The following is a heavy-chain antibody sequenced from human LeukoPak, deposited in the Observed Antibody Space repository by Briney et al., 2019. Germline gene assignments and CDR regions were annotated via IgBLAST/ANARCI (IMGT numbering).Heavy chain of an antibody. Sequence: PSETLSLTCAVSDYSISSGYYWGWSRPPPGKVLEWTGSSCHSGSTYYDPSVKSRVTISVDTSKNSLYLNLSGVTVADTAVYYCASPYYDSSESYYWDQGTLVTVSS. V-gene: IGHV4-38-2*01. D-gene: IGHD3-22*01. CDR2: SCHSGST. CDR3: ASPYYDSSESYY. J-gene: IGHJ4*02. CDR1: DYSISSGYY.